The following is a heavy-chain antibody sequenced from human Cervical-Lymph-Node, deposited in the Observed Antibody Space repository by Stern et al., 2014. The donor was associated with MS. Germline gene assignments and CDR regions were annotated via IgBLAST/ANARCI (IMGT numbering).Heavy chain of an antibody. CDR3: AAFTVTTDYYYYGMDV. J-gene: IGHJ6*02. D-gene: IGHD4-11*01. V-gene: IGHV1-58*01. CDR1: GFTFTSSA. CDR2: IVVGSGNT. Sequence: LVESGPEVKKPGTSVKVSCKASGFTFTSSAVQWVRQARGQRLEWIGWIVVGSGNTNYAQKFQETVTITRDMSTSTAYMELSSLRSEDTAVYYCAAFTVTTDYYYYGMDVWGQGTTVTVSS.